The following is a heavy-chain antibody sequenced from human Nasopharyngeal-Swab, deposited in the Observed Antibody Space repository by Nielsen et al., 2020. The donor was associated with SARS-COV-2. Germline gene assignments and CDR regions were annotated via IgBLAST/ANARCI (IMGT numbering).Heavy chain of an antibody. V-gene: IGHV1-2*06. D-gene: IGHD3-3*01. CDR1: GYTLTESS. Sequence: ASVKVSCKVSGYTLTESSMHWVRQAPGQGLEWMGRFNPNSGGTNYAQELQGRVTMTGDTSISTAYMELSRVRSDDTAMYYCTRDRGSGYFDSWGQGTLVIVSS. CDR3: TRDRGSGYFDS. CDR2: FNPNSGGT. J-gene: IGHJ4*02.